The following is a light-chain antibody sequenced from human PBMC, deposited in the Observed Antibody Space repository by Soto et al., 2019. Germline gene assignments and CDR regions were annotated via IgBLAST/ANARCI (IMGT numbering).Light chain of an antibody. V-gene: IGLV2-14*01. Sequence: QSALTQPASVSGSPGQSITISCTGTSSDIGGYNYVSWYQQHPGKAPKLIIYEVGNRPSGVSNRFSASKSDNTASLTISGLQTEDEADYYCSSYTSRNTWVFGGGTKLTVL. CDR2: EVG. CDR1: SSDIGGYNY. CDR3: SSYTSRNTWV. J-gene: IGLJ2*01.